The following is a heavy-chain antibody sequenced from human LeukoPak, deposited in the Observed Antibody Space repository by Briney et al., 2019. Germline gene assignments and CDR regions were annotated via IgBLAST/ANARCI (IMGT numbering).Heavy chain of an antibody. V-gene: IGHV3-7*01. CDR3: ASLGN. J-gene: IGHJ4*02. Sequence: GGSLRLSCAASGFPFSTYWMNWVRQAPGKGLEWVANIKQDGSEKFYVDSVNGRFTISRDNAKNSLYLQMNSLRADDTAVYYCASLGNWGQGTLVTVSS. CDR2: IKQDGSEK. CDR1: GFPFSTYW. D-gene: IGHD1-1*01.